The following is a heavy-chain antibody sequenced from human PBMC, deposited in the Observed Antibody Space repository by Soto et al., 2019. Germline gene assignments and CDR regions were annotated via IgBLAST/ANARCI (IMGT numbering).Heavy chain of an antibody. J-gene: IGHJ4*02. CDR2: ISAGNGNT. CDR1: GYTFITYA. Sequence: ASVKVSCKASGYTFITYAMHWVRQAPGQRLEWMGWISAGNGNTKYSQKFQGRVSITRDTSASTAYMELSSLRSEDTAVYYCARGIIVGGWYPYYFDYWGQGTLVTVSS. D-gene: IGHD6-19*01. CDR3: ARGIIVGGWYPYYFDY. V-gene: IGHV1-3*01.